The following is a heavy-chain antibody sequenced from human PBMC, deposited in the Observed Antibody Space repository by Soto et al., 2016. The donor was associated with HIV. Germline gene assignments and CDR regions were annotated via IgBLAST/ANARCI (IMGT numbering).Heavy chain of an antibody. CDR2: IIPMFDTT. CDR1: GGTFNSYA. J-gene: IGHJ4*02. D-gene: IGHD5-18*01. V-gene: IGHV1-69*13. CDR3: ARDSWRTYRSGFDY. Sequence: QVQLVQSGAEVKKPASSVKVSCTASGGTFNSYALSWVRQAPGQGLEWMGVIIPMFDTTNYAQNFQGRVTITADKSTSTAYMELSSLRSDDTAMYYCARDSWRTYRSGFDYWGQGTLVTVSS.